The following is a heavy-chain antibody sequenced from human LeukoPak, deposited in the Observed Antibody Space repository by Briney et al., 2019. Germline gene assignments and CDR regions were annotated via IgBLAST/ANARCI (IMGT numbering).Heavy chain of an antibody. CDR3: ARAPYDILTGSYFDY. CDR1: GFTFNSYS. J-gene: IGHJ4*02. Sequence: GGSLRLSCAASGFTFNSYSINWVRQAPGKGLEWVSSISSSSTYIYYADSVKGRFTISRDNSKNTLYLQINSLRVEDTAVYFCARAPYDILTGSYFDYWGQGTLVTVSS. V-gene: IGHV3-21*04. D-gene: IGHD3-9*01. CDR2: ISSSSTYI.